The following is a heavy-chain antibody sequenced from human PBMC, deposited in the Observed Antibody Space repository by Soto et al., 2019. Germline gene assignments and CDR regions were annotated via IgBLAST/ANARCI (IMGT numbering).Heavy chain of an antibody. D-gene: IGHD3-22*01. Sequence: EVQLLESGGGLVQPGGSLRLSCAASGFTFSSYAMSWVRQTPGKGLEWVSGIGGSGGYTYYADSVKDRFTISRDNSKNTLYLQMNSLRAEDTAVYYCAKVGVVVITTYYYDYWGQGTLVTVSS. CDR2: IGGSGGYT. J-gene: IGHJ4*02. CDR1: GFTFSSYA. V-gene: IGHV3-23*01. CDR3: AKVGVVVITTYYYDY.